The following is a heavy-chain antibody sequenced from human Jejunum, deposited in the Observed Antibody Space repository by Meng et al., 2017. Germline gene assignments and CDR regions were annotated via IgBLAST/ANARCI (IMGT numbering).Heavy chain of an antibody. Sequence: VHVLESGAGGQKLGASVKFSCKDSGYTVTIYALHWVRQAPGQRLEWMGWINTDNGKTKYSQKFQGRVTITWDTSASTVHMELHSLTSEDTAVYYCARVYCSGGSCYEPNWFDPWGQGTLVTVSS. V-gene: IGHV1-3*04. CDR1: GYTVTIYA. CDR2: INTDNGKT. CDR3: ARVYCSGGSCYEPNWFDP. J-gene: IGHJ5*02. D-gene: IGHD2-15*01.